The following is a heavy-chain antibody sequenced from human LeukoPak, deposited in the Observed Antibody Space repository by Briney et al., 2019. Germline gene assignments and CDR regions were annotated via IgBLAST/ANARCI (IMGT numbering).Heavy chain of an antibody. J-gene: IGHJ5*02. D-gene: IGHD6-6*01. CDR1: GGSISSSSTY. CDR3: GRQGVAARRPNWFGP. CDR2: FYYGGST. V-gene: IGHV4-39*01. Sequence: SETLSLTCTVSGGSISSSSTYWGWIRQPPGKGLEWIGTFYYGGSTYYNPSLKSRATISVDASKNQFSLKLSSVTAADTAFYYCGRQGVAARRPNWFGPWGQGNLVTVSS.